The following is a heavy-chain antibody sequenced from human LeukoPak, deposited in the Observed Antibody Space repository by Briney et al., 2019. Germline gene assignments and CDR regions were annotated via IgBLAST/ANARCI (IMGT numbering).Heavy chain of an antibody. J-gene: IGHJ4*02. V-gene: IGHV4-34*01. D-gene: IGHD3-22*01. CDR3: ASRNYYDNSGYII. CDR1: GVSFRGYC. CDR2: INHSGST. Sequence: SETLSLTCAVYGVSFRGYCWNWIRQPPGKGLEWIGEINHSGSTNYNPSLKSRVTISVGTSKNQFSLKLSSVTAADTAVYYCASRNYYDNSGYIIWGQGTLVTVSS.